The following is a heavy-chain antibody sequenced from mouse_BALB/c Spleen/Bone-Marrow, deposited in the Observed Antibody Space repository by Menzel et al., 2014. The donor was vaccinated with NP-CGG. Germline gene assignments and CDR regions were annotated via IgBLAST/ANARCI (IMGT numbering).Heavy chain of an antibody. CDR1: GYTFTSYW. CDR3: ARGRDYDVFAY. CDR2: IDPYDSET. D-gene: IGHD2-4*01. Sequence: VQLQESGAEPVRPGASVKLSCKASGYTFTSYWMNWVKQRPEQGLEWIGRIDPYDSETHYNQKFKDKAILTVDKSSSTAYMQLSSLTSEDSAVYYCARGRDYDVFAYWGQGTLVTVSA. J-gene: IGHJ3*01. V-gene: IGHV1-52*01.